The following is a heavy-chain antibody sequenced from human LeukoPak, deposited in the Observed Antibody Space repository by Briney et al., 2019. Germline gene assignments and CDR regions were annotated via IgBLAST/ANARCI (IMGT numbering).Heavy chain of an antibody. CDR1: GFTFDDYA. J-gene: IGHJ4*02. V-gene: IGHV3-9*01. CDR2: ISWNSGSI. CDR3: ARVSSGWYWVYFDY. Sequence: GGSLRLSCAASGFTFDDYAMHWVRQAPGKGLEWVSGISWNSGSIGYADSVKGRFTISRDNAKNSLYLQMNSLRAEDTAVYYCARVSSGWYWVYFDYWGQGTLVTVSP. D-gene: IGHD6-19*01.